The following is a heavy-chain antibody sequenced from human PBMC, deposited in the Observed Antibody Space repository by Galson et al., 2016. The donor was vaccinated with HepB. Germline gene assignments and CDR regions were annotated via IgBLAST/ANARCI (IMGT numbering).Heavy chain of an antibody. D-gene: IGHD3-10*01. Sequence: QSGAEVKKPGESLKISCRGSGCNFTRDWIGWVRQMPGKGLEWMGIVYPGDSDTRYSPSFQGQVTISADKSIDTAYLQWSLLRASETAMYYCARHIMEFSDFEPTLYIDVWGQGTLVTVSS. CDR3: ARHIMEFSDFEPTLYIDV. CDR1: GCNFTRDW. V-gene: IGHV5-51*01. J-gene: IGHJ4*02. CDR2: VYPGDSDT.